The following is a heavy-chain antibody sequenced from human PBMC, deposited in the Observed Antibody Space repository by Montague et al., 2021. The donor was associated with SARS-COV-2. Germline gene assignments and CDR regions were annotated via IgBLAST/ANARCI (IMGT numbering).Heavy chain of an antibody. Sequence: SMRLSCAASGFIFSGSEMNWVRQAPRKGLEWISYISPRGVVISYADSVKGRFTISRDDTKNSLFLQMSGLRVEDTAIYYCTKDHGSWPYVWGQGTLVTVSS. V-gene: IGHV3-48*03. CDR2: ISPRGVVI. CDR1: GFIFSGSE. J-gene: IGHJ4*02. D-gene: IGHD3-10*01. CDR3: TKDHGSWPYV.